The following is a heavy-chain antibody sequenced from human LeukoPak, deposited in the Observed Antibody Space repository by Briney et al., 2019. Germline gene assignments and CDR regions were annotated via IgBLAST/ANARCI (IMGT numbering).Heavy chain of an antibody. CDR2: IITILGIA. CDR1: GGTFSIYA. V-gene: IGHV1-69*04. Sequence: SVTVSFTASGGTFSIYAISWVRQAPGQGLEWMGRIITILGIANYAQKFQGRVTITPDKSTSTAYMELSSLRSEDTAVYYCARGRYYDSSGYRYWYFDLWGRGTLVTVSS. J-gene: IGHJ2*01. D-gene: IGHD3-22*01. CDR3: ARGRYYDSSGYRYWYFDL.